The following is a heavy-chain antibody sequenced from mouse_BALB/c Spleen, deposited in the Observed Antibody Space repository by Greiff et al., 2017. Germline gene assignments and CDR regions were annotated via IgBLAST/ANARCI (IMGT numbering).Heavy chain of an antibody. D-gene: IGHD2-2*01. CDR3: AREDYGYPSFAY. V-gene: IGHV2-9*02. J-gene: IGHJ3*01. CDR2: IWAGGST. CDR1: GFSLTSYG. Sequence: QVQLKESGPGLVAPSQSLSITCTVSGFSLTSYGVHWVRQPPGKGLEWLGVIWAGGSTNYNSALMSRLSISKDNSKSQVFLKMNSLQTDDTAMYYCAREDYGYPSFAYWGQGTLVTVSA.